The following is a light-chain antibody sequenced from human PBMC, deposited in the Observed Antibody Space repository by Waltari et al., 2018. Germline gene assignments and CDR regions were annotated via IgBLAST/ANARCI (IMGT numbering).Light chain of an antibody. J-gene: IGLJ3*02. CDR3: QTGGHGTGV. CDR2: ANSDGSH. Sequence: QLVLTQSPSASASLGASVKLTCTLSSGHSTNVVAWLQQQPEKGPRFLMKANSDGSHTKGDGMPDRFSGSSAGAERYLTISSVQAEDETDYYCQTGGHGTGVFGGGTKLTVL. V-gene: IGLV4-69*01. CDR1: SGHSTNV.